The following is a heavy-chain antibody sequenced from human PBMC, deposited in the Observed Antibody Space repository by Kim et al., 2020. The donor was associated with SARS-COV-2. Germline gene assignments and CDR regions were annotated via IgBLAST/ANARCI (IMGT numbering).Heavy chain of an antibody. J-gene: IGHJ4*02. D-gene: IGHD2-15*01. Sequence: GESLKISCKGSGYSFTSYWIGWVRQMPGKGLEWMGIIYPGDSDTRYSPSFQGQVTISADKSISTAYLQWSSLKASDTAMYYCARSSYCSGGSCYPSMPTVTVDFDDWGQGSLVTVSS. CDR3: ARSSYCSGGSCYPSMPTVTVDFDD. CDR2: IYPGDSDT. CDR1: GYSFTSYW. V-gene: IGHV5-51*01.